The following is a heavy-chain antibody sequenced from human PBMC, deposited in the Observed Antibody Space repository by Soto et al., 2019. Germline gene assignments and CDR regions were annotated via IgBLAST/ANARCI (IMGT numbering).Heavy chain of an antibody. Sequence: QVQLVESGGGVVQPGRSLRLSCAASGFTFSSYAMHWVRQAPGKGLEWVAVISYDGSNKYYADSVKGRFTISRDNSKNTLYLQMNSLRAEDTAVYYGARLADDYGDYYFDYWGQGTLVVVAS. CDR2: ISYDGSNK. J-gene: IGHJ4*02. D-gene: IGHD4-17*01. CDR1: GFTFSSYA. V-gene: IGHV3-30-3*01. CDR3: ARLADDYGDYYFDY.